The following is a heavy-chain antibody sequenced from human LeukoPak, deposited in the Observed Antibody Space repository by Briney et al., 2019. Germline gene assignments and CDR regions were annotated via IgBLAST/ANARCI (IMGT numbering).Heavy chain of an antibody. CDR2: LYSDGNT. D-gene: IGHD1-14*01. CDR1: GFTVITND. CDR3: ARGVEPLAANTLAY. J-gene: IGHJ4*02. Sequence: GGSLRLSCAASGFTVITNDMTWVRQAPGKGLEWASVLYSDGNTRYADSVQGRFTISRDNSKNTLYLEMNSLSPDDTAVYYCARGVEPLAANTLAYWGQGTLVTVSS. V-gene: IGHV3-53*01.